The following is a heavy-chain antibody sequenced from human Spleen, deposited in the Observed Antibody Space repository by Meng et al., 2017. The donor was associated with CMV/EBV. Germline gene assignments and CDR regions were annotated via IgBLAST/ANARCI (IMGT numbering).Heavy chain of an antibody. Sequence: GGSLRLSCVASGFTFSTYSMNWVRQAPGKGLEWVSSISSTSSYIFYADSMKGRFTISRDNAKNSLFLQMNSLRAEDTAVYYCARGYCSGGSCPEYFQHWGQGTLVTVSS. CDR3: ARGYCSGGSCPEYFQH. J-gene: IGHJ1*01. CDR1: GFTFSTYS. CDR2: ISSTSSYI. D-gene: IGHD2-15*01. V-gene: IGHV3-21*01.